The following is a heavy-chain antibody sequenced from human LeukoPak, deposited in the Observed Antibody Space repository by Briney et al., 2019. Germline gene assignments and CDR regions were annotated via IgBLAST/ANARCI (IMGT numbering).Heavy chain of an antibody. Sequence: GASVKVSCKASGGTFSSYAISWVRQGPGQGLEWMGGIIPIFGTANYAQKFQGRVTITADESTSTAYMELSSLRSEDTAVYYCARSSGGYCSGGSCYDFDYWGQGTLVTVSS. CDR3: ARSSGGYCSGGSCYDFDY. J-gene: IGHJ4*02. CDR1: GGTFSSYA. D-gene: IGHD2-15*01. V-gene: IGHV1-69*13. CDR2: IIPIFGTA.